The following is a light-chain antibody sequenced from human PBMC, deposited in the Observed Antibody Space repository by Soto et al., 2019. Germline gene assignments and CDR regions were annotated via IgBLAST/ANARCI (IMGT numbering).Light chain of an antibody. CDR2: EVT. Sequence: QSALTQPPSASGSPGQSVTISCTGTSSEVGGYNYVSWYQQYPGRSPKLMIYEVTKRPSGVPDRFSGSKSGNTASLTVSGLQAEDEADYYCSSYAASNNFYFVFGGGTK. J-gene: IGLJ3*02. CDR1: SSEVGGYNY. CDR3: SSYAASNNFYFV. V-gene: IGLV2-8*01.